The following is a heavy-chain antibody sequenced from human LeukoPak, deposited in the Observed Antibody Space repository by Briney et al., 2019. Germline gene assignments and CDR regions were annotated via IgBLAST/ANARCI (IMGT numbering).Heavy chain of an antibody. J-gene: IGHJ4*02. Sequence: SVKVSCKASGGTFSSYAISWVRQAPGQGLEWMGGIIPIFGTANYAQKFQGRVTITADESTSTAYMELSSLRSEDTAVYYCARVSSSPTSFDYWGQGTLVTVSS. CDR1: GGTFSSYA. CDR2: IIPIFGTA. CDR3: ARVSSSPTSFDY. V-gene: IGHV1-69*13. D-gene: IGHD6-13*01.